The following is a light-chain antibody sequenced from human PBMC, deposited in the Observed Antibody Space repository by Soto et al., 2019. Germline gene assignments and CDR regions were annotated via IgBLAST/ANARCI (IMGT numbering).Light chain of an antibody. J-gene: IGLJ2*01. Sequence: QSVLTQPASVSGSPGQSITISCTGTSSDVGSYNLVSCYQQHPGKAPKLMIYEGSKWPSGVSNRFSGSKSGNTASLTISGLHAEDEADYYCCSYAGSSTLVFGGGTKLTVL. CDR2: EGS. CDR3: CSYAGSSTLV. V-gene: IGLV2-23*01. CDR1: SSDVGSYNL.